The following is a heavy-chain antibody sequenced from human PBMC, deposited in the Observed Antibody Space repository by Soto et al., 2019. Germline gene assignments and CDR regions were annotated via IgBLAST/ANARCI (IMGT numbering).Heavy chain of an antibody. V-gene: IGHV4-61*01. Sequence: PSETLSLTYTVSGGSVSSGSYYWSWIRQPPGKGLEWIGYVSYSGITNYNPSLKSRVTISVDMSKNQFSLKLSSVTAADTAVYYCARTCITIFGVETRGPNFDPGGQGTLVTVSS. CDR1: GGSVSSGSYY. D-gene: IGHD3-3*01. CDR2: VSYSGIT. J-gene: IGHJ5*02. CDR3: ARTCITIFGVETRGPNFDP.